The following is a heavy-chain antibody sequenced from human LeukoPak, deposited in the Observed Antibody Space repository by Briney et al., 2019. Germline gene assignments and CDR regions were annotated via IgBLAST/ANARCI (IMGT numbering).Heavy chain of an antibody. CDR3: ARCLLVQGYYYGMDV. J-gene: IGHJ6*02. D-gene: IGHD3-3*01. Sequence: GGSLRLSCAASGFTVSSNYMSWVLQAPGKGLEWVSIIYSGGSTYYADSVKGRFTISRDNSKNTLHLQMNSLRAEDTAVYYCARCLLVQGYYYGMDVWGQGTTVTVSS. V-gene: IGHV3-66*01. CDR1: GFTVSSNY. CDR2: IYSGGST.